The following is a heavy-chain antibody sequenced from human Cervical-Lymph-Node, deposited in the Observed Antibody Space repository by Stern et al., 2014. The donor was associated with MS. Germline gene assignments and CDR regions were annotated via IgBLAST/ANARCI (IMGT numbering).Heavy chain of an antibody. Sequence: QVKLVQSGAEVKKPGSSVKVSCKASGDTFTSDGINWVRQAPGKGLEWMGCISAYNGNTNYAQKLQGRVTMTTDTSTSTAYMELRSLRSDDTAVYYCARGLLGSENAFDIWGQGTMVTVSS. J-gene: IGHJ3*02. V-gene: IGHV1-18*01. D-gene: IGHD2-15*01. CDR3: ARGLLGSENAFDI. CDR2: ISAYNGNT. CDR1: GDTFTSDG.